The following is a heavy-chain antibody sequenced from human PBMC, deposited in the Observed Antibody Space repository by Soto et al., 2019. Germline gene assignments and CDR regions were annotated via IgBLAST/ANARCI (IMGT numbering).Heavy chain of an antibody. CDR2: IYPGDSDT. CDR1: GSSFTSYW. Sequence: GESLKISCKASGSSFTSYWIAWVRQMPGKGLEWMGIIYPGDSDTRYSPSFQGQVTISADKSIGTAYLQWSSLKASDTAIYYCARQGLAVTIDYWGQGTLVTVSS. D-gene: IGHD4-17*01. CDR3: ARQGLAVTIDY. J-gene: IGHJ4*02. V-gene: IGHV5-51*01.